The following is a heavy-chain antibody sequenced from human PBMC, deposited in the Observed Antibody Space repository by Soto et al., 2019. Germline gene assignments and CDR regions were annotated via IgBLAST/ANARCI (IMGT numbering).Heavy chain of an antibody. CDR3: ARVGSYADWFDP. D-gene: IGHD2-2*01. CDR2: IYYSGST. J-gene: IGHJ5*02. CDR1: GGSISSGDYY. V-gene: IGHV4-30-4*01. Sequence: SETLSLTCTVSGGSISSGDYYWSWIRQPPGKGLEWIGYIYYSGSTYYNPPLKSRVTISVDTSKNQFSLKLSSVTAADTAVYYCARVGSYADWFDPWGQGTLVTVSS.